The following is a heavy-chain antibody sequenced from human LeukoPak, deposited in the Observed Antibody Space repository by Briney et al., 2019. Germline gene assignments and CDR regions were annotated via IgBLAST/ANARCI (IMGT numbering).Heavy chain of an antibody. CDR3: ARGGIAGAGNLEY. V-gene: IGHV3-33*01. CDR1: GXTFSSYG. CDR2: IWYGGSIK. J-gene: IGHJ4*02. D-gene: IGHD6-13*01. Sequence: GGSLRLSCAASGXTFSSYGMHWVRQAPGKGLEWVAVIWYGGSIKYYADSVKGRFTISRDNSKNTLYLQMSSLRADDTAVYYCARGGIAGAGNLEYWGQGTLVTVSS.